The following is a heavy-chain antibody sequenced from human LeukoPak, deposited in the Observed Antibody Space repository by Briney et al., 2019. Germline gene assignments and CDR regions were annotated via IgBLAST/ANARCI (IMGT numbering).Heavy chain of an antibody. D-gene: IGHD3-10*01. J-gene: IGHJ4*02. CDR2: ISSSSTSK. CDR1: GFTFSSYE. Sequence: GGSLRLSCAASGFTFSSYEMNWVRQAPGKGLEWVSYISSSSTSKYYADSVKGRFTISRDNAKNSLFLQMSSLRAEDTAVYYCARDYYYGSGSFDFWGQGTLVIVSS. CDR3: ARDYYYGSGSFDF. V-gene: IGHV3-48*01.